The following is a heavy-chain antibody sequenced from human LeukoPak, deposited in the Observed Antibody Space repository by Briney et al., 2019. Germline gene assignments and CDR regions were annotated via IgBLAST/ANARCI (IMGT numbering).Heavy chain of an antibody. Sequence: KPSETLSLTCTVSGGSISSYYWSWIRQPAGKGLEWIGYIYYSGSTNYNPSLKSRVTISVDTSKNQFSLKLSSVTAADTAVYYCARHDVVLLGVDPWGQGTLVTVSS. CDR1: GGSISSYY. V-gene: IGHV4-59*08. CDR3: ARHDVVLLGVDP. CDR2: IYYSGST. J-gene: IGHJ5*02. D-gene: IGHD3-16*01.